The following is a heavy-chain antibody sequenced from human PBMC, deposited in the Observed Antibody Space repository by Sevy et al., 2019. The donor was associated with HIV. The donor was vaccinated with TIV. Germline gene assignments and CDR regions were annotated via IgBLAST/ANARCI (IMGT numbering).Heavy chain of an antibody. Sequence: GGSLRLSCAASGFTFSSYSMNWVRQAPGKGLEWVSSISSSSSYIYYADSVKGRFTISRDNAKNSLYLQMNSLRAEDTAVYYCAGQIPLHRWGAFDIWGRGTMVTVSS. CDR1: GFTFSSYS. CDR2: ISSSSSYI. J-gene: IGHJ3*02. CDR3: AGQIPLHRWGAFDI. V-gene: IGHV3-21*01. D-gene: IGHD1-26*01.